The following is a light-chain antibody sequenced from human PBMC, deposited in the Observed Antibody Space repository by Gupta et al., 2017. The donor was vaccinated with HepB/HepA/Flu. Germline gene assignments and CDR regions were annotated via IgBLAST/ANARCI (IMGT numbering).Light chain of an antibody. CDR2: ENN. V-gene: IGLV1-51*01. CDR1: NSNSGNNY. Sequence: SLLTQPPSVSAAPGQRFTISCSGSNSNSGNNYVSWYQQLPGTAPKVLIYENNKRHSGLPARCSGAKSGTSATMDISGLQSGDEADYYCGTGDSSLNIVVFGGGTTLTVL. J-gene: IGLJ2*01. CDR3: GTGDSSLNIVV.